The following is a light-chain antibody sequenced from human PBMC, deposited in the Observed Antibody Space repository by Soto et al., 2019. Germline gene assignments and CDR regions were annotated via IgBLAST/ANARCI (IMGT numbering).Light chain of an antibody. CDR1: QSVSSN. CDR2: GAY. J-gene: IGKJ1*01. V-gene: IGKV3-15*01. CDR3: QQYNRYSR. Sequence: VMTQSPATLSVSPGQRPCLYCWASQSVSSNLAWYQQKPDQAPRLLIYGAYTRATGIPARFTDSGSGTEFTLSISSLQPDEFATYYCQQYNRYSRFGQGTKVDIK.